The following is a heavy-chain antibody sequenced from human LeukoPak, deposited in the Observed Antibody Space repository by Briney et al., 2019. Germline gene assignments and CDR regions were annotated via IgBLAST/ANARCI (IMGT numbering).Heavy chain of an antibody. CDR1: GFTFSSYG. CDR2: IRYGGSYK. CDR3: XXDPXLGSGRGYMDV. V-gene: IGHV3-30*02. Sequence: PXGSLXXXCAASGFTFSSYGIHWVRQAPGKGLEWVAFIRYGGSYKYHADSVKGRFTISRENSKNTLYLQMNSLRAEDTAVYYXXXDPXLGSGRGYMDVWGKGTTVTISS. J-gene: IGHJ6*03. D-gene: IGHD3-10*01.